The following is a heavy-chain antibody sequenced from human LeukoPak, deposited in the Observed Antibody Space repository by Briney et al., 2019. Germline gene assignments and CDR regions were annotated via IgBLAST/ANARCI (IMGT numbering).Heavy chain of an antibody. CDR2: IYYSGST. CDR3: ARRRVEGIAALNWFDP. CDR1: GGSISSSSYY. D-gene: IGHD6-13*01. J-gene: IGHJ5*02. V-gene: IGHV4-39*01. Sequence: PSETLSLTCTVSGGSISSSSYYWGWIRQPPGKGLEWIGSIYYSGSTYYNPSLKSRVTISVDTSKNQFSLKLSSVTAADTAVYYCARRRVEGIAALNWFDPWGQGTLVTVSS.